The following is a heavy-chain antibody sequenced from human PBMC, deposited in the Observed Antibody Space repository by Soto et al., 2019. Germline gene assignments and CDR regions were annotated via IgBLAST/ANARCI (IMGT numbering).Heavy chain of an antibody. D-gene: IGHD2-8*02. CDR1: GYTFTSYD. V-gene: IGHV1-8*01. CDR2: MNPNSGER. J-gene: IGHJ6*02. Sequence: ASVKVSCKASGYTFTSYDINWVRQAPGQGLEWMGGMNPNSGERGSAQKFQGRVTMTEDTSTNTAYMELSSLRSEDTAVYYCATDRSTVAGGGSPGYYYYGMDVWGQGTTVTVSS. CDR3: ATDRSTVAGGGSPGYYYYGMDV.